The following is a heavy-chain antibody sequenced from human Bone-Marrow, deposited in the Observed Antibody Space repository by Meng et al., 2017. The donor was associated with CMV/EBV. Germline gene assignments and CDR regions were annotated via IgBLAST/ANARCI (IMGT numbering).Heavy chain of an antibody. Sequence: GESLKISCAASGFTFSSYWMSWVRQAPGKGLEWVANIKRDGSEKYYVDSVKGRFTISRDNAKNSLYLQMNSLRAEDTAVYYCARSVKYYYYGMDVWGQGTTVTVSS. CDR2: IKRDGSEK. J-gene: IGHJ6*02. CDR1: GFTFSSYW. V-gene: IGHV3-7*01. CDR3: ARSVKYYYYGMDV.